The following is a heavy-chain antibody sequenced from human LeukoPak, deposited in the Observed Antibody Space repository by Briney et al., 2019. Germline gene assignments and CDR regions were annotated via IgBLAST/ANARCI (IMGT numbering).Heavy chain of an antibody. CDR1: GGAFSNYS. V-gene: IGHV4-34*01. Sequence: SETLSLSCAVSGGAFSNYSWTWIRQPPGKGLEWIAEINDSGSTNSNSSLRSRVAISLDTSKNQFSLRLTSVTAADTAVYYCARGQYCSTTTCYSARRYFDFWGQGTLVTVSS. CDR2: INDSGST. D-gene: IGHD2-2*01. J-gene: IGHJ4*02. CDR3: ARGQYCSTTTCYSARRYFDF.